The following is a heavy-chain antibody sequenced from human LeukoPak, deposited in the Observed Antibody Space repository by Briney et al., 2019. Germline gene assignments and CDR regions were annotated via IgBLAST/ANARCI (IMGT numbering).Heavy chain of an antibody. CDR1: GFTFSSYA. V-gene: IGHV3-66*01. CDR2: IYSGGST. D-gene: IGHD2-8*02. Sequence: GGSLRLSCAASGFTFSSYAMSWVRQAPGKGLEWVSVIYSGGSTYYADPVKGRFTISRDNSKNTLYLQMNSLRAEDTAVYYCARLSTGYGMDVWGQGTTVTVSS. CDR3: ARLSTGYGMDV. J-gene: IGHJ6*02.